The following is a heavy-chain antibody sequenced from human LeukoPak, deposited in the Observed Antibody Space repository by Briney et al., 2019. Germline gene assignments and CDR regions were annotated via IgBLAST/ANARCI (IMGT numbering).Heavy chain of an antibody. J-gene: IGHJ4*02. V-gene: IGHV3-7*01. D-gene: IGHD3-22*01. CDR3: VRIRYDSSGYDY. Sequence: GGSLRLSCAASGFIVSSYYMSWVRQAPGKGLEWVANIKQDGSEKYYVDSVKGRFTISRDNAKNSLYLQMNSLRAEDTAVYYCVRIRYDSSGYDYWGQGTLVTVSS. CDR2: IKQDGSEK. CDR1: GFIVSSYY.